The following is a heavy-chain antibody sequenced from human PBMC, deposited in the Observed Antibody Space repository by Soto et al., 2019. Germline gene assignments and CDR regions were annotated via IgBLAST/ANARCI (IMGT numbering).Heavy chain of an antibody. J-gene: IGHJ3*02. Sequence: QLQLQESGPGLVKPSETLSLTCTVSGGSISSSSYYWGWIRQPPGKGLEWIGSIYYSGSTYYNPSLKSRDTISVDTSKNQFSLKLSSVTAADTAVYYCATLNYYDSSGYYAGAFNIWGQGTMVTVSS. CDR1: GGSISSSSYY. D-gene: IGHD3-22*01. V-gene: IGHV4-39*01. CDR2: IYYSGST. CDR3: ATLNYYDSSGYYAGAFNI.